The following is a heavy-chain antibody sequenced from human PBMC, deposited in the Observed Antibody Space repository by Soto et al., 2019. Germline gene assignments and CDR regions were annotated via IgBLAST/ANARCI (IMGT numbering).Heavy chain of an antibody. CDR1: GFTFSEST. V-gene: IGHV3-64D*06. J-gene: IGHJ4*01. CDR3: VKQAHGLDGVAFDY. CDR2: VSTSGRST. Sequence: VGSLRLSCSASGFTFSESTIYWVRQVPGKGLEAISAVSTSGRSTYYADSVKDRFRISRDNSKNTIYLQMGSLRPEDTARYYCVKQAHGLDGVAFDYWGRGTQVTVSS. D-gene: IGHD2-15*01.